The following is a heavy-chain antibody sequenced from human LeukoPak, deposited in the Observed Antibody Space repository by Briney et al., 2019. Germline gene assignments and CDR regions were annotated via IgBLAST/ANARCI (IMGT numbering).Heavy chain of an antibody. CDR2: IIPIFGTA. CDR1: GGTFSSYA. D-gene: IGHD5-12*01. CDR3: ATPGKIVATTGAEYFRH. Sequence: SVKVSCKASGGTFSSYAISWVRQAPGQGLEWMGGIIPIFGTANYAQKFQGRVTITADESTSTAYMELSSLRSEDTAVYYCATPGKIVATTGAEYFRHWGQGTLVTVSS. J-gene: IGHJ1*01. V-gene: IGHV1-69*13.